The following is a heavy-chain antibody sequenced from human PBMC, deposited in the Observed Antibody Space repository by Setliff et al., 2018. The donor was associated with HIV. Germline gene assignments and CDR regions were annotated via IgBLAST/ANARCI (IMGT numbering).Heavy chain of an antibody. D-gene: IGHD2-21*01. CDR1: GGSISSSSYY. V-gene: IGHV4-39*07. J-gene: IGHJ3*02. CDR3: ARVDWSNAFDI. Sequence: PSEPLSLTCTVSGGSISSSSYYWGWIRQPPGKGLEWIGEINHSGSTNYNPSLKSLVTISVDTSKNHFSLKLSSVTAAYTAVYYCARVDWSNAFDIWGQGTMVTVSS. CDR2: INHSGST.